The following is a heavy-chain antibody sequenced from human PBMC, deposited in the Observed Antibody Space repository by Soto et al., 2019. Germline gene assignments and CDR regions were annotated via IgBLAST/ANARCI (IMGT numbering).Heavy chain of an antibody. J-gene: IGHJ4*02. CDR2: ISYSGNT. Sequence: PSETLSLTCTVSGGSVTSGTYFWNWVRQPPGKGLEWIGYISYSGNTDYNPSLKSRATISVDTSKTQFSLKLTSVTAADTAVYYCARETGSGSYYDYWGQGALVTVSS. CDR3: ARETGSGSYYDY. D-gene: IGHD3-10*01. V-gene: IGHV4-61*01. CDR1: GGSVTSGTYF.